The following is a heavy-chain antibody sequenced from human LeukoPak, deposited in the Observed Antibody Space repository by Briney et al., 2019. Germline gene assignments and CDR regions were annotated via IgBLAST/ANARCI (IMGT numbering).Heavy chain of an antibody. Sequence: QSGGSLRLSCAASGFTFSSYAMSWVRQAPGKGLEWVSAISGSGGSTYYADSVKGRFTISRDNSKNTLYLRMNSLRAEDTAVYYCAKDGGFGEFYFDYWGQGTLVTVSS. D-gene: IGHD3-10*01. CDR2: ISGSGGST. V-gene: IGHV3-23*01. CDR1: GFTFSSYA. CDR3: AKDGGFGEFYFDY. J-gene: IGHJ4*02.